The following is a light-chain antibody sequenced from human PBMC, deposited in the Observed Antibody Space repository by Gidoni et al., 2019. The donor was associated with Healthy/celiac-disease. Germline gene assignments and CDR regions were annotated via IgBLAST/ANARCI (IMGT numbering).Light chain of an antibody. CDR1: NIGSKN. Sequence: SYELSQPLSVSVALGQTARITCGGNNIGSKNVHWYQQKPGQAPVLVIYRDSNRPSGIPERFFGSNSGNTATLTISRAQVGDEADYYCQVWDSSTAVFGGGTKLTVL. V-gene: IGLV3-9*01. CDR3: QVWDSSTAV. CDR2: RDS. J-gene: IGLJ2*01.